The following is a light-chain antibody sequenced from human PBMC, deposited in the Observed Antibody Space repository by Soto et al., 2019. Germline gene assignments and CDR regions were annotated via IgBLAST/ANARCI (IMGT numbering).Light chain of an antibody. Sequence: QSALTQPRSVSGSPGQSVTISCTGTSSDVGDYHYVSWYQHHPGKAPKLMIYDVTKRPSGVPNRFSGSKSGNTASLTISGLQAEDEDDYYCCSYAGSYTRVFGGGTKLTVL. V-gene: IGLV2-11*01. CDR1: SSDVGDYHY. CDR3: CSYAGSYTRV. J-gene: IGLJ3*02. CDR2: DVT.